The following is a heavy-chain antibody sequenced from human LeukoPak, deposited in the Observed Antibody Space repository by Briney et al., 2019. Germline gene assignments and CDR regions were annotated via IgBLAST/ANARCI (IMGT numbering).Heavy chain of an antibody. CDR3: ARDLVGATPPNWFDP. D-gene: IGHD1-26*01. Sequence: GASVKVSCKASGYTFTSYAMNWVRQAPGQGLEWMGWINTNTGNPTYAQGFTGRFVFSLDTSVSTAYLQISSLKAEDTAVYYCARDLVGATPPNWFDPWGQGTLVTVSS. CDR1: GYTFTSYA. J-gene: IGHJ5*02. CDR2: INTNTGNP. V-gene: IGHV7-4-1*02.